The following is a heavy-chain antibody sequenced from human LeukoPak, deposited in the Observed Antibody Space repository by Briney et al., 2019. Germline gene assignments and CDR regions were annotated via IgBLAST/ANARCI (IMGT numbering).Heavy chain of an antibody. CDR2: IIPIFGTA. J-gene: IGHJ6*03. D-gene: IGHD4-11*01. CDR1: GGTFSSYA. V-gene: IGHV1-69*06. CDR3: ARGFPNDYSNHYYYYYMDV. Sequence: SVKVSCKASGGTFSSYAISWVRQAPGQGLEWMGGIIPIFGTANYAQKFRGRVTITADKSTSTAYMELSSLRSEDTAVYYCARGFPNDYSNHYYYYYMDVWGKGTTVTVSS.